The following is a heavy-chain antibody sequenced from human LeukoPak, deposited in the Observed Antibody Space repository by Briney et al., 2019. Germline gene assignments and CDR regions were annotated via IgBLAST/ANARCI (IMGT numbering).Heavy chain of an antibody. Sequence: ASVKVSCTASGYTFTSYAMHWVRQAPGQRLEWMGWINAGNGNTKYSQKFQGRVTITRDTSASTAYMELSSLRSEDTAVYYCAGDGEAVAPYGMDVWGQGTTVTVSS. CDR3: AGDGEAVAPYGMDV. D-gene: IGHD6-19*01. CDR2: INAGNGNT. CDR1: GYTFTSYA. J-gene: IGHJ6*02. V-gene: IGHV1-3*01.